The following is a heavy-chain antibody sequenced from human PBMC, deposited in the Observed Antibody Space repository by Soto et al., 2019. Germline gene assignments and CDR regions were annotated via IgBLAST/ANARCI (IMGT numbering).Heavy chain of an antibody. CDR3: ARDSGVARPAN. J-gene: IGHJ4*02. CDR2: ISSSSTI. V-gene: IGHV3-48*04. Sequence: GGSLRLSCAASGFTFSSYSMNWVRQAPGKGLEWVSYISSSSTIYYADSVKGRFTISRDNGKNSVFLQMNSLRVDDTAVYYCARDSGVARPANWGQGTLVTVSS. CDR1: GFTFSSYS. D-gene: IGHD3-3*01.